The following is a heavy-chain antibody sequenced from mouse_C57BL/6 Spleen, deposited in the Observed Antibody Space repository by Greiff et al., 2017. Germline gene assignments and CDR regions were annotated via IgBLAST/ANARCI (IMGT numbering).Heavy chain of an antibody. D-gene: IGHD4-1*02. CDR2: IYPGDGDT. V-gene: IGHV1-82*01. J-gene: IGHJ2*01. CDR1: GYAFSSSW. Sequence: VKLQESGPELVKPGASVKISCKASGYAFSSSWMNWVKQRPGKGLEWIGRIYPGDGDTNYNGKFKGKATLTADKSSSTAYMQLSSLTSEDSAVYVCARDPTGTQYYFDYWGQGTTLTVSS. CDR3: ARDPTGTQYYFDY.